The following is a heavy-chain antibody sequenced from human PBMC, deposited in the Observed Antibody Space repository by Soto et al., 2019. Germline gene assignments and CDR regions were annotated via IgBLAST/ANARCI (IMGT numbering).Heavy chain of an antibody. CDR3: AREESQSGMDV. CDR1: GGTLSSYA. V-gene: IGHV1-69*06. Sequence: QVQLVQSGAEVKKPGSSVKVSCKASGGTLSSYAISWVRQAPGQGLEWMGGIIPIFGTANYAQKFQGRVTITAAKSPSTAYMELSSLRSEDTDVYYCAREESQSGMDVWGQGTTVTVSS. J-gene: IGHJ6*02. CDR2: IIPIFGTA.